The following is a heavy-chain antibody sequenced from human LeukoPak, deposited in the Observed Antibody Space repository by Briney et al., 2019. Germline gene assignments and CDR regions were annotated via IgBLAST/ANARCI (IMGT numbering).Heavy chain of an antibody. J-gene: IGHJ3*02. CDR2: ISYDGSNK. D-gene: IGHD6-19*01. V-gene: IGHV3-30*18. CDR3: AKALTSGWYLDAFNI. CDR1: GFTFSSCG. Sequence: GRSLRLSCAASGFTFSSCGMHWVRQAPGKGLEWVAVISYDGSNKYYTDSVKGRFTISRDNSKNTLFLEMNSLRAEDTAVYYCAKALTSGWYLDAFNIWGQGTMVTVSS.